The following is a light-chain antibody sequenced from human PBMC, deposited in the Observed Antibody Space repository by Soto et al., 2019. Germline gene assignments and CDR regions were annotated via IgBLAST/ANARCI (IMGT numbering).Light chain of an antibody. Sequence: HSALTQPASVSGSPGQSITISCTGTTSDVGSYNYVSWYQKNPGKAPKLLVYDVSNRPSGVSNRFSGSKSGNTASLTISGLQPEDEADYYCSSYTSSSTWVFGGGTKLTVL. J-gene: IGLJ3*02. CDR1: TSDVGSYNY. CDR2: DVS. CDR3: SSYTSSSTWV. V-gene: IGLV2-14*01.